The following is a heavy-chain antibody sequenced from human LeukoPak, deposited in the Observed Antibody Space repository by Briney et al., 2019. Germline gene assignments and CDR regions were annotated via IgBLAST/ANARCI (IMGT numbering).Heavy chain of an antibody. Sequence: PGGSLRLSCAASGFTFSGYGMHWVRQAPGKGLEWVAVISYDGSNKYYADSVKGRFTISRDNSKNTLYLQMNSLRAEDTAVYYCAKEQQYYYYGMDVWGQGTTVTVSS. CDR2: ISYDGSNK. V-gene: IGHV3-30*18. CDR3: AKEQQYYYYGMDV. D-gene: IGHD5-18*01. J-gene: IGHJ6*02. CDR1: GFTFSGYG.